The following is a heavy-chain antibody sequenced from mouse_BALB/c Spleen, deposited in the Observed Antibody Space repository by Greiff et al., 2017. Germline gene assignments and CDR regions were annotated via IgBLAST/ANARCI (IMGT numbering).Heavy chain of an antibody. J-gene: IGHJ4*01. CDR2: IWSGGST. V-gene: IGHV2-2*02. CDR3: ARPTTVVAYYAMDY. D-gene: IGHD1-1*01. CDR1: GFSLTSYG. Sequence: VMLVESGPGLVQPSQSLSITCTVSGFSLTSYGVHWVRQSPGKGLEWLGVIWSGGSTDYNAAFISRLSISKDNSKSQVFFKMNSLQANDTAIYYCARPTTVVAYYAMDYWGQGTSVTVSS.